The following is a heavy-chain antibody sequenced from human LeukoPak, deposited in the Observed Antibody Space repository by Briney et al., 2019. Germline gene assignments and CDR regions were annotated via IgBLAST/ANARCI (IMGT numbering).Heavy chain of an antibody. CDR3: ARGGDYVWGSYRSQLVRWFDP. V-gene: IGHV4-39*07. Sequence: PSETLSLTCTVSGGSISSSSYYWGWIRQPPGKGLEWIGSIYYSGSTNYNPSLKSRVTISVDTSKNQFSLKLSSVTAADTAVYYCARGGDYVWGSYRSQLVRWFDPWGQGTLVTVSS. CDR2: IYYSGST. D-gene: IGHD3-16*02. CDR1: GGSISSSSYY. J-gene: IGHJ5*02.